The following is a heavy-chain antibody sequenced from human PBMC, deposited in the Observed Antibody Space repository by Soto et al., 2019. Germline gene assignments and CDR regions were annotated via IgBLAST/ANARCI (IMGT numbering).Heavy chain of an antibody. CDR2: MNPNSGNT. Sequence: ASVKVSCKASGYTFTSYDINWVRQATGQGLEWMGWMNPNSGNTGYAQKFQGRVTMTRNTSISTAYMELSSLRSEDTAVYYCARGPLTLLDRDGYNSAYFDYPGPGPLVTLS. V-gene: IGHV1-8*01. D-gene: IGHD5-12*01. J-gene: IGHJ4*02. CDR1: GYTFTSYD. CDR3: ARGPLTLLDRDGYNSAYFDY.